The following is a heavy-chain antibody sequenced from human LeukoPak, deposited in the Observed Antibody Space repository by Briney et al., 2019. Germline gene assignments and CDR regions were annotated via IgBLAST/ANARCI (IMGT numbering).Heavy chain of an antibody. Sequence: GSLRLSCAASGFTFNTHPMHWVRQAPGKELESVSAISTDGRDTYYSNSVKGRFTISRDNSKDTLYLQMGSLTAEDTAVYFCAREWPAGVTDYWGQGTLVTVSS. CDR3: AREWPAGVTDY. J-gene: IGHJ4*02. D-gene: IGHD3-10*01. CDR2: ISTDGRDT. CDR1: GFTFNTHP. V-gene: IGHV3-64*01.